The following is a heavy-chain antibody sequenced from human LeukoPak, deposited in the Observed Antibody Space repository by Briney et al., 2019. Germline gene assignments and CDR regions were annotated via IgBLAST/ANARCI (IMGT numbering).Heavy chain of an antibody. D-gene: IGHD3-9*01. CDR1: GFTFSTYW. CDR2: INQDGSGK. V-gene: IGHV3-7*05. Sequence: GGSLRLSCAASGFTFSTYWMTWVRQAPGKGLEWVANINQDGSGKNYVDSVKGRFTISRDNAKNSLFLQMNGLRAEDTAVYYCVAFDTRNFWGQGTRVTVSS. CDR3: VAFDTRNF. J-gene: IGHJ4*02.